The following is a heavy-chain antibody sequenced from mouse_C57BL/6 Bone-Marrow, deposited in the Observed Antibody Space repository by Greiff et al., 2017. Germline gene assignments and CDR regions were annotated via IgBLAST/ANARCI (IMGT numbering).Heavy chain of an antibody. J-gene: IGHJ2*01. Sequence: QVQLQQSGAELVKPGASVKISCKASGYAFSSYWMNWVKQRPGKGLEWIGQIYPGDGDTNYNGKFKGKATLTADKSSSTAYMQLSSLTSEDSAVYFCASGRLRRYFDYWGQGTTLTVSS. D-gene: IGHD2-2*01. CDR3: ASGRLRRYFDY. V-gene: IGHV1-80*01. CDR2: IYPGDGDT. CDR1: GYAFSSYW.